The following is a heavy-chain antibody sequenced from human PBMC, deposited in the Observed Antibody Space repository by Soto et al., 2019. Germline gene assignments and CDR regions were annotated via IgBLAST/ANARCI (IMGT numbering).Heavy chain of an antibody. CDR1: GGSISSSSYY. CDR2: IYYSGST. V-gene: IGHV4-39*01. D-gene: IGHD3-10*01. CDR3: ARLSRGSGSYSYYMDV. Sequence: PSETLSLICTVSGGSISSSSYYWGWIRQPPGKGLEWIGSIYYSGSTYYNPSLKSRVTISVDTSKNQFSLKLSSVTAADTAVYYCARLSRGSGSYSYYMDVWGKGTTVTVSS. J-gene: IGHJ6*03.